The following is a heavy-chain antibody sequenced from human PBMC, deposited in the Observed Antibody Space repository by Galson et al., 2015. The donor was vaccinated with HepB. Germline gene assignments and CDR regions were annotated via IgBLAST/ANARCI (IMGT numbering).Heavy chain of an antibody. CDR1: GVTFSNYG. CDR3: AREGDTYRSGRYGS. D-gene: IGHD6-13*01. V-gene: IGHV3-30*03. J-gene: IGHJ4*02. Sequence: SLRLSCAASGVTFSNYGMHWGRQAPGKGLEWVAVISYDGGTKYYADYVKGRFTISRDKSRNTLYLQMDSLRPEDTAVYFWAREGDTYRSGRYGSWGQGTLVTVSS. CDR2: ISYDGGTK.